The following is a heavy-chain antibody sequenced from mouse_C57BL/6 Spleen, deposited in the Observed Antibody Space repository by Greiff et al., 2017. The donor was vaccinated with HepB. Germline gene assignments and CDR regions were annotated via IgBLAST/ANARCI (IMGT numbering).Heavy chain of an antibody. J-gene: IGHJ1*03. CDR2: INPSSGYT. CDR1: GYTFTSYW. Sequence: VQLQQSGAELAKPGASVKLSCKASGYTFTSYWMHWVKQRPGQGLEWIGYINPSSGYTKYNQKFKDKATLTADKSSSTAYMQLSSLTYEDSAVYDCARSGDPSYWYFDVWGTGTTVTVSS. D-gene: IGHD3-1*01. CDR3: ARSGDPSYWYFDV. V-gene: IGHV1-7*01.